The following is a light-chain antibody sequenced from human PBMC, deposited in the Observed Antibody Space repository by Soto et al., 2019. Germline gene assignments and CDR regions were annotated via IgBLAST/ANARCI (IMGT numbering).Light chain of an antibody. CDR1: QRVRSNH. Sequence: ICFTQSPGTLALSPGEKTHLSCRARQRVRSNHLAWYQQKPGQAPRVLIYSASSRATGIPDRFSGSGSGTDFTLTISRLEPEDFAVYYCQQYGSSPTFGQGTKVEIK. CDR2: SAS. V-gene: IGKV3-20*01. J-gene: IGKJ1*01. CDR3: QQYGSSPT.